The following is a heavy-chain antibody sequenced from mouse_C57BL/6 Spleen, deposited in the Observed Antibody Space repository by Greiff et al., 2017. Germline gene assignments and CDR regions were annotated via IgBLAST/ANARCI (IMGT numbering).Heavy chain of an antibody. CDR1: GFSLTSYG. Sequence: QVQLKESGPGLVQPSPSLSITCTVSGFSLTSYGVHWVRQSPGKGLEWLGVIWSGGSTDYNAAFISRLSISKDNSKSQVFFKMNSLQADDTSIYYCAINGAYWYFDVWGTGTTVTVSS. D-gene: IGHD3-1*01. CDR3: AINGAYWYFDV. CDR2: IWSGGST. J-gene: IGHJ1*03. V-gene: IGHV2-2*01.